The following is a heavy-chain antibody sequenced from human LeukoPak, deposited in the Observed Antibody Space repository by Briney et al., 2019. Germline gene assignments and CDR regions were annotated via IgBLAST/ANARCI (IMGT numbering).Heavy chain of an antibody. CDR3: AKCAQSYGNDAFDL. J-gene: IGHJ3*01. D-gene: IGHD5-18*01. Sequence: PGGSLRLSCAASEFTLGSFAMSWVRQAPGKGLEWVSYIRGGGAGALYADSVKGRFTVSRDNSRSTLYLQMNSLRVEDTAVYYCAKCAQSYGNDAFDLWGPGTMVTVSS. CDR1: EFTLGSFA. CDR2: IRGGGAGA. V-gene: IGHV3-23*01.